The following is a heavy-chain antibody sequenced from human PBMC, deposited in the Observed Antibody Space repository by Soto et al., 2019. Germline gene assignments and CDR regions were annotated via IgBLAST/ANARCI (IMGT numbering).Heavy chain of an antibody. CDR2: IDSSGTDS. CDR1: GFTLSGRS. V-gene: IGHV3-74*01. D-gene: IGHD3-10*01. J-gene: IGHJ6*04. Sequence: EVQLVESGGGLVQPGWSLRLSCAASGFTLSGRSMHWVRQAPGKGLVYVSGIDSSGTDSSYADSVKGRFTSSRDNAKNMLFLQMNSLRVEDTAVYYCARGWFGPDVWGKGTTVTVSS. CDR3: ARGWFGPDV.